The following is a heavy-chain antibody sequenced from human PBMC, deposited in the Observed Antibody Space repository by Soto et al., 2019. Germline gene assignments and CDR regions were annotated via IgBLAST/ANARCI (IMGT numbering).Heavy chain of an antibody. V-gene: IGHV3-23*01. D-gene: IGHD6-13*01. CDR3: AKSPTRAAAGS. CDR1: GFTFSSYS. Sequence: GGSLRLSCAASGFTFSSYSMSWVRQAPGKGLEWVSVISGSGGDTYYADSVKGRFTISRDNSKNTLFLQMNSLRAEDTAVYYCAKSPTRAAAGSWGQGTLVTVSS. J-gene: IGHJ4*02. CDR2: ISGSGGDT.